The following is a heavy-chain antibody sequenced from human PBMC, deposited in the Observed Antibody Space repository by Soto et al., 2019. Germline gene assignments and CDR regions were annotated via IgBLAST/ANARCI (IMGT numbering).Heavy chain of an antibody. Sequence: QLQLVQSGGEVKKPGASVKVSCKASGYTFTDYGISWVRQAPGQGLEWMGWINPYNGNTYYTQNLQGRVTMTTDTYTRTAYMGLTSLTSDDTAVYECARDSPSPSCPSFSCPRGGWFDSWGQGTLLTVTS. CDR1: GYTFTDYG. V-gene: IGHV1-18*04. J-gene: IGHJ5*02. CDR2: INPYNGNT. CDR3: ARDSPSPSCPSFSCPRGGWFDS. D-gene: IGHD2-2*01.